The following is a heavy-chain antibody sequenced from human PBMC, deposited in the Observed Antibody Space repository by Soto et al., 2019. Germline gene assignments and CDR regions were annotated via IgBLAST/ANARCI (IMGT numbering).Heavy chain of an antibody. V-gene: IGHV2-26*01. J-gene: IGHJ6*02. D-gene: IGHD4-17*01. CDR2: IFSDNER. Sequence: TVSGFSLSTGRMGVSWIRQPPGKALEWLAHIFSDNERSYSTSMQGRLTISKDPSGSQVVLSMTNLDPVDTGTYYCVRMNADSYQFYYAMDVWGQGTTVTVSS. CDR3: VRMNADSYQFYYAMDV. CDR1: GFSLSTGRMG.